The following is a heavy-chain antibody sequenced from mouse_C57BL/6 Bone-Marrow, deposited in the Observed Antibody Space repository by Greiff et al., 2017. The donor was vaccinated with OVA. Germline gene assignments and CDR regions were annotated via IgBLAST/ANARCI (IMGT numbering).Heavy chain of an antibody. V-gene: IGHV1-49*01. CDR2: FTMNSDAT. CDR3: ESGNYFAY. D-gene: IGHD2-1*01. J-gene: IGHJ3*01. Sequence: LQQSGAELVRPGASVKLSCKDSYFAFMACAMHWVKQRPGHGLEWIGSFTMNSDATEYSENFKGKATLTANTSSSTAYIELRSLPSEDSAVYYYESGNYFAYWGQGTLVTVSA. CDR1: YFAFMACA.